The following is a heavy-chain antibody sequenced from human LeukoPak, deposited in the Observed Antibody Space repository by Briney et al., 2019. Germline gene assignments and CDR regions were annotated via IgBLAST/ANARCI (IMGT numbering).Heavy chain of an antibody. V-gene: IGHV4-4*07. CDR3: AREVDYYDSSGYYTHGAFDI. CDR1: GASISGHY. J-gene: IGHJ3*02. D-gene: IGHD3-22*01. Sequence: SETLSLTCAVSGASISGHYWSWIRQPAGKGLEWIGRIYTRGSTNYNPSLKSRVTISVDTSKNQFSLKLSSVTAADTAVYYCAREVDYYDSSGYYTHGAFDIWGQGTMVTVSS. CDR2: IYTRGST.